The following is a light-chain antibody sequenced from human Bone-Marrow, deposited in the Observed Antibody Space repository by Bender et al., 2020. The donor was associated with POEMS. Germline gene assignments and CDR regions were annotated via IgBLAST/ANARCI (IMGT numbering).Light chain of an antibody. V-gene: IGLV2-18*02. CDR3: RSYTGSSTLGVV. CDR1: SSDVGSYNR. CDR2: EVS. Sequence: QSALTQPPSASGSPGQSVTISCTGTSSDVGSYNRVSWYQQPPGTAPKLMIYEVSNRPSGVSNRFSGSKSGNTASLTISGLQAEDEADYYCRSYTGSSTLGVVFGGGTKLTVL. J-gene: IGLJ2*01.